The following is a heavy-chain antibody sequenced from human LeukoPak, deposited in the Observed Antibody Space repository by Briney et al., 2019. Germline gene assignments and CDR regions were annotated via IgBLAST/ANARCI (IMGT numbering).Heavy chain of an antibody. CDR2: ISGSGGST. CDR3: AKDVYSSSWYGDNWFDP. J-gene: IGHJ5*02. Sequence: PGGSLRLSCAASGLTFSSYAMSWVRQAPGKGLEWVSAISGSGGSTYYADSVKGRFTISRDNSKNTLYLQMNSLRAEDTAVYYCAKDVYSSSWYGDNWFDPWGQGTLVTVSS. D-gene: IGHD6-13*01. V-gene: IGHV3-23*01. CDR1: GLTFSSYA.